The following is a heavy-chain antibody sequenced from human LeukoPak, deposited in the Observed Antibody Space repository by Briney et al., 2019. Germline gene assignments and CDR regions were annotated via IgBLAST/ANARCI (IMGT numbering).Heavy chain of an antibody. CDR1: GGSITSRSFC. J-gene: IGHJ5*02. V-gene: IGHV4-39*01. CDR3: AGQHMVRGLIATAPNWFNP. Sequence: SETLPLTCTVSGGSITSRSFCWGWLRQSPGMGREWIVSIYYDGSTYYSPSLKSRVTISVDTSRNQFSLRLDSVAAADPALYYCAGQHMVRGLIATAPNWFNPWGQGILVTVSS. CDR2: IYYDGST. D-gene: IGHD3-10*01.